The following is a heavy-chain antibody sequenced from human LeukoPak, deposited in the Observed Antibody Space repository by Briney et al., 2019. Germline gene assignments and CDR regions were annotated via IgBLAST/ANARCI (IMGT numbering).Heavy chain of an antibody. J-gene: IGHJ4*02. CDR3: ARAKDRYSSSWEYFDY. Sequence: SETLSLTCAVSGYSISSGYYWGWIRQPPGKGLEWIGGIYHSRSTYYNPSLKSRVTISVDTSKNQFSLKLSSVTAADTAVYYCARAKDRYSSSWEYFDYWGQGTLVTVSS. CDR1: GYSISSGYY. CDR2: IYHSRST. V-gene: IGHV4-38-2*01. D-gene: IGHD6-13*01.